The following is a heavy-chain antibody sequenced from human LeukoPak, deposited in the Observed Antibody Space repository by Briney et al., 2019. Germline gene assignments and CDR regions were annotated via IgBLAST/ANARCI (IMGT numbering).Heavy chain of an antibody. CDR2: VSSGGST. V-gene: IGHV3-23*01. Sequence: GGSLRLSCAASGFTFNNYAMSWVRLAPGKGLEWVSVVSSGGSTYYADSVKGRFTISRDNSKNTLYLQMNSLRAEDTAIYYCAKGGTLHFYNSYYFDYWGQGTLVTVSS. CDR1: GFTFNNYA. CDR3: AKGGTLHFYNSYYFDY. D-gene: IGHD3-22*01. J-gene: IGHJ4*02.